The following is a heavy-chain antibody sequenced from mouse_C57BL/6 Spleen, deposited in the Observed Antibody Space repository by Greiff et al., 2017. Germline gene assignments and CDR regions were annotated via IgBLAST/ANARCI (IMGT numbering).Heavy chain of an antibody. J-gene: IGHJ4*01. CDR3: ARNYGSSYGYAMDY. V-gene: IGHV1-18*01. D-gene: IGHD1-1*01. CDR1: GYTFTDYN. CDR2: INPNNGGT. Sequence: EVQLQHSGPELVKPGASVKIPCKASGYTFTDYNMDWVKQSHGKSLEWIGDINPNNGGTIYNQKFKGKATLTVDKSSSTAYMELRSLTSEDTAVYYCARNYGSSYGYAMDYWGQGTSATVSS.